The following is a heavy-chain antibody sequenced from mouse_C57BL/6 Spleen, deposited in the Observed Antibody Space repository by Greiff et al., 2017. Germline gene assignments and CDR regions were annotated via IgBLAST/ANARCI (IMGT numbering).Heavy chain of an antibody. CDR2: IYIGNGYT. J-gene: IGHJ2*01. CDR3: ARNGGSSYGYYFDY. CDR1: GYTFTSYG. V-gene: IGHV1-58*01. Sequence: EVKLVESGAELVRPGSSVKMSCKTSGYTFTSYGINWVKQRPGQGLEWIGYIYIGNGYTEYNEKFKGKATLTSDNSSSTAYMQLSSLTSEDSAIYFCARNGGSSYGYYFDYWSQGTTLTVSS. D-gene: IGHD1-1*01.